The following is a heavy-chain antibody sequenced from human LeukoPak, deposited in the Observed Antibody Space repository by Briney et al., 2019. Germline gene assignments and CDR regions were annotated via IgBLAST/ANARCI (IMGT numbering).Heavy chain of an antibody. CDR2: IYSGGST. CDR1: GFTVSSNY. CDR3: ARGGTEFVAVTAVNWFDP. J-gene: IGHJ5*02. V-gene: IGHV3-53*04. Sequence: GGSLRLSCAASGFTVSSNYMSWVRQAPGKGLEWVSVIYSGGSTYYADSVKGRFTISRHNSKNTLYLQMNSLRAEDTAVYYCARGGTEFVAVTAVNWFDPWGQGTLVTVSS. D-gene: IGHD6-19*01.